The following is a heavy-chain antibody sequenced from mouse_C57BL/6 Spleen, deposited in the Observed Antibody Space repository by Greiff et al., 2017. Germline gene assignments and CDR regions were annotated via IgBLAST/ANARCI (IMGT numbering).Heavy chain of an antibody. J-gene: IGHJ1*03. D-gene: IGHD1-1*01. CDR2: INPYNGDT. CDR3: ARDYGSRQPWYFDV. V-gene: IGHV1-20*01. CDR1: GYSFTGYF. Sequence: EVQLQQSGPELVKPGDSVKISCKASGYSFTGYFMNWVMQSHGKSLEWIGRINPYNGDTFYNQKFKGKATLTVDKSSSTAHMELRSLTSEDSAVYYCARDYGSRQPWYFDVWGTGTTVTVSS.